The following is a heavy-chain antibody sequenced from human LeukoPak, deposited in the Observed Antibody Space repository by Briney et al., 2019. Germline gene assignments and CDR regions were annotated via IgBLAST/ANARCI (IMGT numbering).Heavy chain of an antibody. CDR3: ARLIAAAATFDY. Sequence: ASVKVSCTASGYTFTSYGISWVRQAPGQGLEWMGWISAYNGNTNYAQKLQGRVTMATDTSTSTAYMELRSLRSDDTAVYYCARLIAAAATFDYWGQGTLVTVSS. D-gene: IGHD6-13*01. V-gene: IGHV1-18*01. CDR1: GYTFTSYG. J-gene: IGHJ4*02. CDR2: ISAYNGNT.